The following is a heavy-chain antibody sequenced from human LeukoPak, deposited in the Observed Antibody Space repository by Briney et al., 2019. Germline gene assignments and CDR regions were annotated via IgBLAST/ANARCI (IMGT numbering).Heavy chain of an antibody. CDR2: INPSGGST. Sequence: ASVKVSCKASGYTFTTYYMHWVRQAPGQGLEWMGIINPSGGSTSNAQKFQGRVTMTRDTSTSTVYMELSSLRSDDTAVYYCAREKRVGGAFDIWGQGTMVTVSS. CDR3: AREKRVGGAFDI. CDR1: GYTFTTYY. V-gene: IGHV1-46*01. J-gene: IGHJ3*02. D-gene: IGHD3-16*01.